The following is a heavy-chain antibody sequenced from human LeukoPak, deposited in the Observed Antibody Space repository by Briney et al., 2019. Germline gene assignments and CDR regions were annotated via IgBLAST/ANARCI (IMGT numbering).Heavy chain of an antibody. CDR3: ARTTTVRGTYYMDV. V-gene: IGHV4-38-2*02. CDR2: IFHSGNT. D-gene: IGHD3-10*01. Sequence: SETLSLTCTVSGYSISSGYFWGWIRQPPGKGLEWVGTIFHSGNTYYNPSLKSRVTISVDTSKNQFSLKLSSVTAADTAVYYCARTTTVRGTYYMDVWGKGTTVTISS. J-gene: IGHJ6*03. CDR1: GYSISSGYF.